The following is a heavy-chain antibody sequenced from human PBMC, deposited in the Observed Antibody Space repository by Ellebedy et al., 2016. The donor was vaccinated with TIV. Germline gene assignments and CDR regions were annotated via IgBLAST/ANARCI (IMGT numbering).Heavy chain of an antibody. CDR2: ISSSGSYI. J-gene: IGHJ4*02. D-gene: IGHD2-2*01. Sequence: GESLKISXAASGFTFNSYTMNWVRQAPGKGLEWVSSISSSGSYIYYADSVRGRFTIFRDNAKNSLYLQMNSLRAEDTAVYYCARVEPFYCSSTSCKNLGSDYWGQGTLVTVSS. V-gene: IGHV3-21*01. CDR3: ARVEPFYCSSTSCKNLGSDY. CDR1: GFTFNSYT.